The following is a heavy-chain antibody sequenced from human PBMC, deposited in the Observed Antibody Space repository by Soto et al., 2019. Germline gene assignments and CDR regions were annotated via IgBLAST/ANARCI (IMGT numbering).Heavy chain of an antibody. Sequence: GASVKVSCKASGFTFTGYYIHWVRQAPGQGLEWMGWINPNSGGTNYAQRFQGLVTMTRDTSITTAYMELSRLRSDDTAVYYCARDARGTRGFDEMDIWGQGTTVTVSS. CDR3: ARDARGTRGFDEMDI. CDR1: GFTFTGYY. CDR2: INPNSGGT. V-gene: IGHV1-2*04. D-gene: IGHD3-9*01. J-gene: IGHJ6*02.